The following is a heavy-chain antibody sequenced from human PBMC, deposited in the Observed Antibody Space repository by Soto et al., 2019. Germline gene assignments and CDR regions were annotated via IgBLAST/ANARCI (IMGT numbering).Heavy chain of an antibody. D-gene: IGHD1-1*01. J-gene: IGHJ3*02. CDR1: GGTFSSYA. V-gene: IGHV1-69*13. Sequence: ASVKVSCKASGGTFSSYAISWVRQAPGQGLEWMGGIIPIFGTANYAQKFQGRVTITADESTSTAYMELSSLRSEDTAVYYCARMPEYDRRGDAFDIWGQGTMVTASS. CDR3: ARMPEYDRRGDAFDI. CDR2: IIPIFGTA.